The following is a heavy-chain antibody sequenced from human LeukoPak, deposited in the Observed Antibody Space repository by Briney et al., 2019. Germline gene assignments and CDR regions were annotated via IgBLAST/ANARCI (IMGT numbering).Heavy chain of an antibody. CDR1: GGTFSSYA. CDR3: ARVFDFGDNGDDAFDT. V-gene: IGHV1-69*04. J-gene: IGHJ3*02. Sequence: ASVKVSCKASGGTFSSYAISWVRQAPGQGLKWMGRIIPILGIANYAQKFQGRVTITADKSTSTAYMELSSLRSDDTAVYYCARVFDFGDNGDDAFDTWGQGTLVTVSS. D-gene: IGHD4-17*01. CDR2: IIPILGIA.